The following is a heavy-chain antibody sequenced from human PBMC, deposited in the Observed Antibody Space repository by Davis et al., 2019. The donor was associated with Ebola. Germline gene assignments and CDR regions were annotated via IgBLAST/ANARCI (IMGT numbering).Heavy chain of an antibody. D-gene: IGHD7-27*01. J-gene: IGHJ3*02. Sequence: GESLKISCAASGFTVSSNYMSWVRQAPGKGLEWVSVIYSGGSTYYADSVKGRFTISRDNSKNTLYLQMNSLRAEDTAVYYCARDLGMGRRVDAFDIWGQGTMVTVSS. V-gene: IGHV3-66*01. CDR2: IYSGGST. CDR3: ARDLGMGRRVDAFDI. CDR1: GFTVSSNY.